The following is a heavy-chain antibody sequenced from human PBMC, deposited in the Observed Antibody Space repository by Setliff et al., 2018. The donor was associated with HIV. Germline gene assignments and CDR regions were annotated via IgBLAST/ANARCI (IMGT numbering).Heavy chain of an antibody. CDR3: ARLGGSFGIPHFDF. V-gene: IGHV5-51*01. CDR1: GYVFSDYW. D-gene: IGHD3-3*02. Sequence: PGESLKISCEVSGYVFSDYWIAWVRQTPGKGLEWMVLVYPADSNTIYSPSFHHQVTISADKSFSTAFLQWSDVKASYSGIYFCARLGGSFGIPHFDFWGQGTPVTVSS. CDR2: VYPADSNT. J-gene: IGHJ4*02.